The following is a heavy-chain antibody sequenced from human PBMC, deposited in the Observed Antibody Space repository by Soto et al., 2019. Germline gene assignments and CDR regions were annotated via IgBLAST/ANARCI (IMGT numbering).Heavy chain of an antibody. V-gene: IGHV1-18*04. CDR1: GYTFTSYG. Sequence: QVQLVQSGAEVKKPGASVKVSCKASGYTFTSYGISWVRQAPGQGLEWMGWISAYNGNTNYAQKLQGRVTMTTDTYTSTAYMELRSLRSDDTAVYYCARAAEDYREGSDTPDYWGQGTLVTVSS. CDR3: ARAAEDYREGSDTPDY. J-gene: IGHJ4*02. D-gene: IGHD3-10*01. CDR2: ISAYNGNT.